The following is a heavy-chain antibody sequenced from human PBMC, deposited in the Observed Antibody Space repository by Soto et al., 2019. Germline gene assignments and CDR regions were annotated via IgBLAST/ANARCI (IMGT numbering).Heavy chain of an antibody. CDR2: MYPGDSET. V-gene: IGHV5-51*01. D-gene: IGHD5-18*01. J-gene: IGHJ4*02. CDR3: ARGGYTYGVLYLDY. CDR1: GYFFTSYW. Sequence: LGESLKISCKGTGYFFTSYWVAWVRQMPGKGLEWMGLMYPGDSETRYSPSFQGHVTISADKSVTTAYLQWSSLKASDTAIYYCARGGYTYGVLYLDYWGPGTLVTVSS.